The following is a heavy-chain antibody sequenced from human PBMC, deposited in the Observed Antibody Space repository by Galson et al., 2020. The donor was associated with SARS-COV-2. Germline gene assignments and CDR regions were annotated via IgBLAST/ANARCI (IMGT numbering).Heavy chain of an antibody. CDR1: GFTFDDYA. V-gene: IGHV3-21*01. D-gene: IGHD2-2*01. Sequence: GESLKISCAASGFTFDDYAMHWVLQAPGKGLEWVSSISSSSSYIYYADSVKGRFTISRDNAKNSLYLQMNSLRAEDTAVYYCARSVVVPAAIYSYYYYMVVWGKGTTVTISS. CDR2: ISSSSSYI. J-gene: IGHJ6*03. CDR3: ARSVVVPAAIYSYYYYMVV.